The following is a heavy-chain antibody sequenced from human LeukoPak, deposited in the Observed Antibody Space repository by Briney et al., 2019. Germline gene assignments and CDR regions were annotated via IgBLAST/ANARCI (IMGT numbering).Heavy chain of an antibody. CDR2: ISWNSGSI. Sequence: PGRSLRLSCAASGFTFDDYAMHWVRQAPGKGLEWVSGISWNSGSIGYADSVKGRFTISRDNAKNTLYLQMDSLRAEDTAVYYCARDRAWNYFDYWGQGTLVTVSS. D-gene: IGHD3-3*01. CDR3: ARDRAWNYFDY. V-gene: IGHV3-9*01. J-gene: IGHJ4*02. CDR1: GFTFDDYA.